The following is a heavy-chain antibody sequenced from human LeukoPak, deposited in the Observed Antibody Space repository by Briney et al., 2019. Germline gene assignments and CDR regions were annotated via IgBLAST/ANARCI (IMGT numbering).Heavy chain of an antibody. CDR2: IRSSGSTI. CDR1: GFTFSDYY. J-gene: IGHJ6*03. CDR3: ARDSSIAVAGTLNYYYMDV. V-gene: IGHV3-11*04. Sequence: GRSLSLSCAASGFTFSDYYTSWIRQAPGKGLEWVSYIRSSGSTIYYADSVKGRFTISRDNAKNSLYLQMNSLRAEDTAVYYCARDSSIAVAGTLNYYYMDVWGKGTTVTVSS. D-gene: IGHD6-19*01.